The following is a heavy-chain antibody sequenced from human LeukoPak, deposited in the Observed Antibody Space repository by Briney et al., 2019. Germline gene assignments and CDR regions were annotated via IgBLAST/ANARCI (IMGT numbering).Heavy chain of an antibody. CDR2: IKQDGSEK. CDR1: GGSISSSTYY. D-gene: IGHD2/OR15-2a*01. CDR3: ARVNEYPGDAFDI. V-gene: IGHV3-7*04. J-gene: IGHJ3*02. Sequence: PPETLSLTCTVSGGSISSSTYYWDWVRQAPGKGLEWVANIKQDGSEKYYVDSVKGRFTISRDNAKNSLYLQMNSLRAEDTAVYYCARVNEYPGDAFDIWGQGTMVTVSS.